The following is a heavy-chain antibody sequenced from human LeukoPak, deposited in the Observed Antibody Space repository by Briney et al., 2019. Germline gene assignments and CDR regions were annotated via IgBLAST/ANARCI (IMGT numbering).Heavy chain of an antibody. V-gene: IGHV3-48*01. CDR3: ARDRRNTGSFFDY. CDR2: INSAGSTI. CDR1: GFTFTSYG. Sequence: GGSLRLSCAASGFTFTSYGMNWVRQAPGKGLEWISYINSAGSTIHYADSFKGRFTISRDNAKNSLSLQMNSLRAEDTAVYYCARDRRNTGSFFDYWGQGTLVTVSS. J-gene: IGHJ4*02. D-gene: IGHD1-26*01.